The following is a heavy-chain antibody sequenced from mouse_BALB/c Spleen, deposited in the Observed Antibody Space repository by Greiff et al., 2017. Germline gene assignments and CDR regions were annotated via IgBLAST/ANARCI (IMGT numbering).Heavy chain of an antibody. D-gene: IGHD2-2*01. CDR1: GFTFSSYA. Sequence: DVMLVESGGGLVKPGGSLKLSCAASGFTFSSYAMSWVRQTPEKRLEWVASISSGGSTYYPDSVKGRFTISRDNARNILYLQMSSLRSEDTAMYYCARGGLRRVPYYFDYWGQGTTLTVSS. CDR3: ARGGLRRVPYYFDY. CDR2: ISSGGST. J-gene: IGHJ2*01. V-gene: IGHV5-6-5*01.